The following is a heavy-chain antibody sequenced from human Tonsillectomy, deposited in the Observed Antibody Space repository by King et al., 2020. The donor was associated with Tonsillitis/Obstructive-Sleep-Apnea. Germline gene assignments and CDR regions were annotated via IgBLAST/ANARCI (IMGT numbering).Heavy chain of an antibody. J-gene: IGHJ3*02. CDR3: ASDPRGSPRNTFDI. Sequence: VQLQESGPGLVKPSETLSLTCSVSGGSLRSSAYYWVWIRQPPGKGLEWIGYISYDGHTNYNPSLESRVTISVGPSKNQFSLKLNSMTAADTAVYYCASDPRGSPRNTFDIGGLGKMVTVSS. D-gene: IGHD5-12*01. CDR2: ISYDGHT. V-gene: IGHV4-61*08. CDR1: GGSLRSSAYY.